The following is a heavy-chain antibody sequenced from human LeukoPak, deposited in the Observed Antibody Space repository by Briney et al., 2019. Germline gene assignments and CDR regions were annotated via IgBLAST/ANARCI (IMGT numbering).Heavy chain of an antibody. CDR1: GFTFSSYA. CDR2: ISYDGSNK. V-gene: IGHV3-30*04. J-gene: IGHJ4*02. Sequence: GESLRLSCAASGFTFSSYAMHWVRQAPGKGLEWVAVISYDGSNKYYADSVKGRFTISRDNSKNTLYLQMNSLRAEDTAVYYCARDLRGWGQGTLVTVSS. CDR3: ARDLRG.